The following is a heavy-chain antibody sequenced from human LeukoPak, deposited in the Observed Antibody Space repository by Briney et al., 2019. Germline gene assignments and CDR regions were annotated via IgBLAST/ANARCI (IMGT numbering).Heavy chain of an antibody. CDR2: ISDSGGST. J-gene: IGHJ4*02. CDR3: ATRDNKHLHYFDH. Sequence: QTGGSLRLSCAASGFTFSTYGMSWVRQAPGKGLEWVSVISDSGGSTNYADSVKGRFTISRDNSKNTLYLQMNSLRAEDTAVYYCATRDNKHLHYFDHWGQGTLVTVSS. CDR1: GFTFSTYG. V-gene: IGHV3-23*01. D-gene: IGHD1-1*01.